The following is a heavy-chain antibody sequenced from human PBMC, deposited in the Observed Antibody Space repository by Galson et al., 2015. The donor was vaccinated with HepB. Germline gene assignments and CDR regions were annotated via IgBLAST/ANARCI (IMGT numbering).Heavy chain of an antibody. Sequence: SLRLSCAASGFIFSSDYMTWVRQAPEKGLEWVANINQDGSERYYVDSVKGRFTISRDNAKNSLYLQMSNLRADDTALYYCARGVGDAWGQGSLVTVSS. J-gene: IGHJ5*02. CDR2: INQDGSER. CDR3: ARGVGDA. V-gene: IGHV3-7*01. CDR1: GFIFSSDY.